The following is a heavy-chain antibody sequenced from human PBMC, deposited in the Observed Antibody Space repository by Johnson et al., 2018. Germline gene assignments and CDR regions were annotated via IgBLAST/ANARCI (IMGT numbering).Heavy chain of an antibody. CDR2: INSDGSST. J-gene: IGHJ6*02. V-gene: IGHV3-74*01. Sequence: VQLQESGGGLVQPGGSLRLSCAASGFTFSTYWMHWVRQAPGKGLVWVSRINSDGSSTNYADSVKGRFTISRDTAKNTLYLQMNSLRAEDTAVYYCAGEAPYYYYGLDVWGQGTTVTGSS. CDR1: GFTFSTYW. CDR3: AGEAPYYYYGLDV.